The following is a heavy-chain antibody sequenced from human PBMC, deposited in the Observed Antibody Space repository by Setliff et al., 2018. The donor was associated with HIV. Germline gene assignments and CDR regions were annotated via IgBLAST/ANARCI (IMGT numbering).Heavy chain of an antibody. Sequence: PGESLTISCKASGYSFTNYWIGWVRQMPGKGLEWMGIIHPGDSETRYSPSFQGQVIISADKSINTAYLQWSSLKASDTAMYYCASLQPDAVDAWGQGTTVTVSS. CDR2: IHPGDSET. J-gene: IGHJ6*02. CDR3: ASLQPDAVDA. CDR1: GYSFTNYW. V-gene: IGHV5-51*01.